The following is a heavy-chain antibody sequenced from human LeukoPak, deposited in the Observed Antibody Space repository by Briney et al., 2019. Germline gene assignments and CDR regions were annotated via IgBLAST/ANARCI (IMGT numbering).Heavy chain of an antibody. J-gene: IGHJ1*01. CDR2: INHSGST. V-gene: IGHV4-34*01. CDR1: GGSFSGYY. CDR3: ARGPTWLRYFQH. Sequence: SETLSLTCAVYGGSFSGYYWSWIRQPPGKGLEWIGEINHSGSTNYNPSLKSRVTISVGTSKNQFSLKLSSVTAADTAVYYCARGPTWLRYFQHWGQGTLVTVSS. D-gene: IGHD3-22*01.